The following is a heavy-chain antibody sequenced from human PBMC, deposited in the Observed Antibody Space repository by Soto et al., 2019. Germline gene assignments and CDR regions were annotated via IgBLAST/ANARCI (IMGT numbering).Heavy chain of an antibody. CDR1: GFTFSSYG. CDR2: IGYDVSNR. D-gene: IGHD2-2*01. CDR3: ARDIVVVPAAIYPLYGMDV. Sequence: GGSLRLSXAASGFTFSSYGMHWGRQAPGKGLEWVAVIGYDVSNRYYAGYVKGRFTIYRDNSKNTLYLQMSSLRAEDTAVYYCARDIVVVPAAIYPLYGMDVWGQGTTVTVSS. V-gene: IGHV3-33*01. J-gene: IGHJ6*02.